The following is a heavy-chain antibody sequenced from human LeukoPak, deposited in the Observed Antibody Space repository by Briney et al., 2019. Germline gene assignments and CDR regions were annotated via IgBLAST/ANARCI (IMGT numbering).Heavy chain of an antibody. Sequence: NPSETPSLTCTVSGSSISSSSYYWGWIRQPPGKGLEWIGSIYYSGSTYYNPSLKSRVTMSIDTSKNQFSLKMNSVTAADTAVYYCARVSRPTNNWFGPWGQGILVTVSS. CDR1: GSSISSSSYY. CDR2: IYYSGST. D-gene: IGHD6-6*01. V-gene: IGHV4-39*07. CDR3: ARVSRPTNNWFGP. J-gene: IGHJ5*02.